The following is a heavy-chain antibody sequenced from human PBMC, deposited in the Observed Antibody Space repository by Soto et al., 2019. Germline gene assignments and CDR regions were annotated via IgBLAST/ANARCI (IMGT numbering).Heavy chain of an antibody. CDR1: GFTFSSYS. V-gene: IGHV3-48*02. CDR2: ISSSSSTI. D-gene: IGHD4-4*01. Sequence: PGGSLRLSCAASGFTFSSYSMNWVRQAPGKGLEWVSYISSSSSTIHYADSVKGRFTISRDNAKNSLYLQMNSLRDEDTAVYYCARCNYEEVYYYYYGMDVWGQGTTVTVSS. J-gene: IGHJ6*02. CDR3: ARCNYEEVYYYYYGMDV.